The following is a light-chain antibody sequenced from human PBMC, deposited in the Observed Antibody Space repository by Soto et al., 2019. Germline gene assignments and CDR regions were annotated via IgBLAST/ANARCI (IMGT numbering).Light chain of an antibody. CDR2: GAS. Sequence: EIVLTQSPGTLSLSPGERATLSCRASQSVTSSYLAGYQQKPGQAPRLLIYGASSTATGIPDRFSGSGSATDFTLTISRLETQHSAMYYCDQYGSSTLTFGGGTKVETK. CDR1: QSVTSSY. V-gene: IGKV3-20*01. CDR3: DQYGSSTLT. J-gene: IGKJ4*01.